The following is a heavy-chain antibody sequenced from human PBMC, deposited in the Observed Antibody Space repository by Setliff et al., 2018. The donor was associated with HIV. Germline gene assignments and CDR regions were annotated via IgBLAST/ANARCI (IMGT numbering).Heavy chain of an antibody. CDR1: GDSIISGSYY. CDR2: IYNGGAS. V-gene: IGHV4-39*07. CDR3: AREAPSEPTRYYNFWSGYPDWFDP. Sequence: SETLSLTCIVTGDSIISGSYYWAWIRQPPGKGLEWIGTIYNGGASHYDPSLKSRVIIFLDPSKNQFSLELTSVTAADTAVYYCAREAPSEPTRYYNFWSGYPDWFDPWGPGTLVTVSS. J-gene: IGHJ5*02. D-gene: IGHD3-3*01.